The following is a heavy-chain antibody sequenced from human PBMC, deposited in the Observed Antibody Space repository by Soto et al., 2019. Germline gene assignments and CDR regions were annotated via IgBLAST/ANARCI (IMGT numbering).Heavy chain of an antibody. V-gene: IGHV3-21*06. CDR2: VSRSSSYI. Sequence: EVQLVESGGGLVKPGGSLRLSCAASGFTFSGHTINWVRQAPGKGLEWVSSVSRSSSYIYYAASVKGRFTVSRDDAENSLDLQMNSLRAEDTAIYYCARCMGFDGTGYAFFDSWGQGTQVTVSS. D-gene: IGHD3-10*01. CDR1: GFTFSGHT. CDR3: ARCMGFDGTGYAFFDS. J-gene: IGHJ4*02.